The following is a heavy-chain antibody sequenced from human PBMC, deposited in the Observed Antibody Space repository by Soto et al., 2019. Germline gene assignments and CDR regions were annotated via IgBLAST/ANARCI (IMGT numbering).Heavy chain of an antibody. V-gene: IGHV3-7*01. J-gene: IGHJ4*02. D-gene: IGHD3-16*01. CDR1: GFSFSSYW. Sequence: EVQLVESGGGLVQPGGSLRISCKGSGFSFSSYWMSWVRQAPGKGLEWVASIKQDESEKYYVDSVKGRFTISRDNVDDSVCLHMNRRSAEDTAVYFCVRDVGCDYVNWGQGTLVTVSS. CDR2: IKQDESEK. CDR3: VRDVGCDYVN.